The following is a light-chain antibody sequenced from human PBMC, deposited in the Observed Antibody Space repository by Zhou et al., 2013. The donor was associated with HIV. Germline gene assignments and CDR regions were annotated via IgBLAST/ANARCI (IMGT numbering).Light chain of an antibody. CDR3: QQINSYPIT. J-gene: IGKJ5*01. CDR2: GAS. V-gene: IGKV1-39*01. Sequence: EIQMTQFPSSLSASVGDRVTITCRTSQNINTFLNWYQQKPGKAPRPLIYGASRLQTGVPPRFSGSGSGTQFTLTITSLQPEDFATYYCQQINSYPITFGQGTRLDIQ. CDR1: QNINTF.